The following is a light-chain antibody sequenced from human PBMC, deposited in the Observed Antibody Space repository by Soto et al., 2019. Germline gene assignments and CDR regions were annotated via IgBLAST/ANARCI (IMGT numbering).Light chain of an antibody. J-gene: IGLJ1*01. Sequence: QSALAQPPSASGTPGQRVTISCSGSSFNIGSNTVNWFQQLPETAPKLLIYSNNQRPSGVPDRFSASKSGTSASLAISGLQSEDEADYYCAAWDDSLNGHVFGTGTKVTVL. CDR3: AAWDDSLNGHV. V-gene: IGLV1-44*01. CDR2: SNN. CDR1: SFNIGSNT.